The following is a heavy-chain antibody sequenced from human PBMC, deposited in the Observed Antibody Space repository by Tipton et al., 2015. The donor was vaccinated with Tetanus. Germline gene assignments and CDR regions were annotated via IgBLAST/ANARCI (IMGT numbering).Heavy chain of an antibody. Sequence: SLRLSCAASGFAFNTYGMHWVRRAPGKGLEWVAVVGTAGYPAYYGDSVKGRFTISRDNSKNTLYLQMSSLRPEDTAVYFCAREYGHNLWYFDLRGRGTLVTVSS. V-gene: IGHV3-30*03. CDR3: AREYGHNLWYFDL. D-gene: IGHD5-24*01. CDR1: GFAFNTYG. CDR2: VGTAGYPA. J-gene: IGHJ2*01.